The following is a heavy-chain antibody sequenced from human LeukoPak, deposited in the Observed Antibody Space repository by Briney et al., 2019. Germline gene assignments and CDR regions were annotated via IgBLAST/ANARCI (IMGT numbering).Heavy chain of an antibody. CDR2: IYHSGST. V-gene: IGHV4-30-2*01. J-gene: IGHJ4*02. CDR1: GVSISSGGYS. CDR3: ARGYSSSWYLFDY. Sequence: SETLSLTCAVSGVSISSGGYSWSWIRQPPGKGLEWIGYIYHSGSTYYNPSLKSRVTISVDRSKNQFSLKLSSVTAADTAVYYCARGYSSSWYLFDYWGQGTLVTVSS. D-gene: IGHD6-13*01.